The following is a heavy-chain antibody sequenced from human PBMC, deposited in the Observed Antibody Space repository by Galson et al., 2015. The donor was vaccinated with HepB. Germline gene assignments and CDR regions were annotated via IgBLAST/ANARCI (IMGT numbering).Heavy chain of an antibody. CDR3: ARGGYYDSSGYWEYWFDP. Sequence: SVKVSCKASGYTFTSYGISWVRQAPGQGLEWMGWISAYNGNTNYAQKLQGRVTMTTDTSTSTAYMELRSLRSDDTAVYYCARGGYYDSSGYWEYWFDPWGQGTLVTVSS. CDR2: ISAYNGNT. V-gene: IGHV1-18*04. J-gene: IGHJ5*02. CDR1: GYTFTSYG. D-gene: IGHD3-22*01.